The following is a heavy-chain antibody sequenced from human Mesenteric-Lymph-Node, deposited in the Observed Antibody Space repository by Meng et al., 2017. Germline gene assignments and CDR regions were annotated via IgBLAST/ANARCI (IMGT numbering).Heavy chain of an antibody. CDR1: GGSISSSNW. CDR2: IYHSGST. J-gene: IGHJ5*02. D-gene: IGHD4-17*01. CDR3: ARTNYGDYNWFDP. Sequence: QGQRQESGPGRVKPSGTLSLTCAVSGGSISSSNWWSWVRQPPGKGLEWIGEIYHSGSTNYNPSLRSRVAISIDTSKNQFSLKLTSVTAADTAVYFCARTNYGDYNWFDPWGQGTLVTVSS. V-gene: IGHV4-4*02.